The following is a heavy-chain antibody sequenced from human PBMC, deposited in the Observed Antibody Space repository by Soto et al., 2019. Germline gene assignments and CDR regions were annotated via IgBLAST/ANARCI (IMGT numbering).Heavy chain of an antibody. CDR2: ISYDGSNK. CDR1: GFTFSSYA. J-gene: IGHJ4*02. V-gene: IGHV3-30-3*01. CDR3: ARSPGPSDPPPRFDY. Sequence: GGSLRLSCAASGFTFSSYAMHWVRQAPGKGLEWVAVISYDGSNKYYADSVKGRFTISRDNSKNTLYLQMNSLRAEDTAVYYCARSPGPSDPPPRFDYWGQGTLVTVSS.